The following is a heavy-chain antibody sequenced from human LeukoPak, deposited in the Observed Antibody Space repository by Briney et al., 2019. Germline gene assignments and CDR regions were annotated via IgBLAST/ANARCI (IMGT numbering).Heavy chain of an antibody. V-gene: IGHV3-7*03. CDR2: IKQDGSEK. J-gene: IGHJ4*02. D-gene: IGHD3-10*01. CDR3: AKSCHPRVRGVIIGKYYFDY. CDR1: GFTFSIYA. Sequence: PGGSLRLSCAASGFTFSIYAMSWVRQAPGKGLEWVANIKQDGSEKNYVDSVKGRFTISRDNAKNSVDLQMNSLRAEDTAVYYCAKSCHPRVRGVIIGKYYFDYWGQEPLVTVSS.